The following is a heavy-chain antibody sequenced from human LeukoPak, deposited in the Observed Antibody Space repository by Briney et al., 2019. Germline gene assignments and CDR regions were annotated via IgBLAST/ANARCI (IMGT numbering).Heavy chain of an antibody. D-gene: IGHD4-23*01. CDR3: ATSNDHGGNNNFDY. Sequence: ASVKVSCKVSGYTLTELSMHWVRQAPGKGLEWMGGFDPEDGETIYAQKFQGRVTMTEDTSTDTAYMELSSLRSEDTAVYYCATSNDHGGNNNFDYWGQGTLVTVSS. V-gene: IGHV1-24*01. CDR1: GYTLTELS. CDR2: FDPEDGET. J-gene: IGHJ4*02.